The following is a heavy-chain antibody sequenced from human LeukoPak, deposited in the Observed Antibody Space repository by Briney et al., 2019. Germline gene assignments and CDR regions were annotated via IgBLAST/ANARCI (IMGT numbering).Heavy chain of an antibody. V-gene: IGHV3-9*01. J-gene: IGHJ3*02. CDR3: AKDIGGSYYFNAFDI. D-gene: IGHD1-26*01. Sequence: GRSLRLSCAASGFTFDDYAMHWVRQAPEKGLEWVSGISWNSGSIGYADSVKGRFTISRDNAKNSLYLQMNSLRAEDTALYYCAKDIGGSYYFNAFDIWGQGTMVTVSS. CDR2: ISWNSGSI. CDR1: GFTFDDYA.